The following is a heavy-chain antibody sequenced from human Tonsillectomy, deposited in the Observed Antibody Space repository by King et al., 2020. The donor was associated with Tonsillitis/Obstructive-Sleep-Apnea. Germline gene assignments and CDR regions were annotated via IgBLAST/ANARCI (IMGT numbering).Heavy chain of an antibody. CDR1: GGSFSGYY. J-gene: IGHJ4*02. D-gene: IGHD3-3*01. Sequence: VQLQQWGAGLLKPSETLSLTCAVYGGSFSGYYWSWIRQPPGKGLEWIGEINHSGSTNYNPSLKSRVTISVDTSKNQFSLKLSSVTAADTAVYYCARAGPLEWLFGRAYKGGFDYWGQGTLVTVSS. CDR3: ARAGPLEWLFGRAYKGGFDY. V-gene: IGHV4-34*01. CDR2: INHSGST.